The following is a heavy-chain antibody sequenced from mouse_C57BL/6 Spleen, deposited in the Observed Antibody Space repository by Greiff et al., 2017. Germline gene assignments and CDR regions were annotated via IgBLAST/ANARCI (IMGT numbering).Heavy chain of an antibody. CDR2: IHPNSGST. D-gene: IGHD1-1*01. V-gene: IGHV1-64*01. J-gene: IGHJ2*01. CDR1: GYTFTSYW. Sequence: VQLQQPGAELVKPGASVKLSCKASGYTFTSYWMHWVKQRPGQGLEWIGMIHPNSGSTNYNEKFKSKATLTVDKSSSTAYMQLSSLTSEDSAVYYCARGYYGSSYGGFDYWGQGTTLTVSS. CDR3: ARGYYGSSYGGFDY.